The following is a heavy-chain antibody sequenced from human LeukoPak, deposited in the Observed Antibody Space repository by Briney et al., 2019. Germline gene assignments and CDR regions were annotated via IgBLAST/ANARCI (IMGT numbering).Heavy chain of an antibody. J-gene: IGHJ5*02. D-gene: IGHD6-25*01. CDR1: GYSFSTYW. V-gene: IGHV5-51*01. Sequence: GESLKISCKGSGYSFSTYWIAWVRQMPGKGLEWMGLIYPGDSDIRYSPSFQGQVTFSADKSINTAYLQWSTLKASGSAMYYCARLADGGSATWFDPWGQGTLVTVSS. CDR2: IYPGDSDI. CDR3: ARLADGGSATWFDP.